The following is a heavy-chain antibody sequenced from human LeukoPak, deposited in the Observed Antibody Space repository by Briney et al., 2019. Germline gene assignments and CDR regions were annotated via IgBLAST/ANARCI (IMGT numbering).Heavy chain of an antibody. J-gene: IGHJ4*02. V-gene: IGHV1-18*01. Sequence: ASVKVSCKASGYTFTSYGISWVRQAPRQGLEWMGWISAYNGSTNYAQKLQGRVTMTTDTSTSTAYMELRSLRSDDTAVYYCASSSDLVVIGFDYWGQGTLVTVSS. CDR1: GYTFTSYG. D-gene: IGHD2-21*01. CDR2: ISAYNGST. CDR3: ASSSDLVVIGFDY.